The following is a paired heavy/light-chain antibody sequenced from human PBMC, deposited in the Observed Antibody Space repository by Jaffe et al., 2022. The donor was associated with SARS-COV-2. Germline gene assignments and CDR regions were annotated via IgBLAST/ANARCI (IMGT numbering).Light chain of an antibody. CDR2: NTN. V-gene: IGLV1-44*01. Sequence: QSVLTQPPSASGTPGQRVTISCSGSRSNIGTNSVSWYQQLPGTAPQLLIYNTNQRPSGVPDRFSGSKSGTSASLAISGLQSEDETDYYCAAWDVGLNGPVFGGGTKLTVL. J-gene: IGLJ3*02. CDR3: AAWDVGLNGPV. CDR1: RSNIGTNS.
Heavy chain of an antibody. CDR2: IKQDGSEK. Sequence: EVQLVESGGGLVQPGGSLRLSCAASGFTFSDYWMSWVRQAPGKGLECVANIKQDGSEKSYVDSVKGRFTISRDNVENSLYLQMNSLRAEDTAVYYCARVRRGPFYMDVWGKGTTVTVSS. V-gene: IGHV3-7*04. J-gene: IGHJ6*03. CDR1: GFTFSDYW. CDR3: ARVRRGPFYMDV.